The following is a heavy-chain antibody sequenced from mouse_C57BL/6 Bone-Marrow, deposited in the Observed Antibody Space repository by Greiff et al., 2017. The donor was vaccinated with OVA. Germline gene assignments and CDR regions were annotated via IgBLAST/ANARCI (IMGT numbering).Heavy chain of an antibody. CDR2: IYPGSGNI. Sequence: QVQLQQSGAELVRPGASVKLSCKASGYTFTDYYISWVKQRPGQGLEWIARIYPGSGNIYYNEKFKGQATLTAEKSSSTAYMQLSSLTSDDSAVYFGARSERLRDYFDYWGQGTTLTVSS. CDR3: ARSERLRDYFDY. CDR1: GYTFTDYY. J-gene: IGHJ2*01. D-gene: IGHD2-2*01. V-gene: IGHV1-76*01.